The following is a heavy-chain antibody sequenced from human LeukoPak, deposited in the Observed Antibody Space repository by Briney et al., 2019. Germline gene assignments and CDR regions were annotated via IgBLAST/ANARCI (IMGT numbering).Heavy chain of an antibody. J-gene: IGHJ6*03. V-gene: IGHV3-49*04. D-gene: IGHD1-20*01. CDR2: IRSKAYGGTT. CDR1: GFILSTYA. Sequence: GGSLRLSCAASGFILSTYAMSWVRQAPGKGLEWVGFIRSKAYGGTTEYAASVKGRFTISRDDSKSIAYLQMNSLKTEDTAVYYCTRDRGYNWNLNYYYYMDVWGKGTTVTVSS. CDR3: TRDRGYNWNLNYYYYMDV.